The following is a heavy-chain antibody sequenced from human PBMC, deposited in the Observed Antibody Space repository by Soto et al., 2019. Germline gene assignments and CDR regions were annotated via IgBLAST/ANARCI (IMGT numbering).Heavy chain of an antibody. CDR3: AKDHLTSGGTFWFDP. D-gene: IGHD6-13*01. CDR2: ISGAGVST. V-gene: IGHV3-23*01. CDR1: GFSFSSYP. Sequence: EVQLLESGGDLIQPGGSLRLSCAASGFSFSSYPMSWVRQAPGKGLEWVAGISGAGVSTYYADSVRGRFTISRENSKNTLYLQMSSLRAEDTALYYCAKDHLTSGGTFWFDPWGQGTLVTVSS. J-gene: IGHJ5*02.